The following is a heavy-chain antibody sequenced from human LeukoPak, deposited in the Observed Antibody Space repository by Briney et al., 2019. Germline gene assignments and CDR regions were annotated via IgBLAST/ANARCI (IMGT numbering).Heavy chain of an antibody. J-gene: IGHJ5*02. CDR3: ARAYPDIAAAGTPRGGFDP. CDR1: GYTFIDYY. Sequence: ASVKVSCKASGYTFIDYYMHWVRQAPGQGLEWMGRINPNSGGTNYAQKFQGRVTMTRDTSISTAHMELSRLRSDDTAVYYCARAYPDIAAAGTPRGGFDPWGQGTLVTVSS. V-gene: IGHV1-2*06. CDR2: INPNSGGT. D-gene: IGHD6-13*01.